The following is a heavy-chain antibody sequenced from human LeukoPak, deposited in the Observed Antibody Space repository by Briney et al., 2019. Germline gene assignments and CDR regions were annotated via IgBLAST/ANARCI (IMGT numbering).Heavy chain of an antibody. D-gene: IGHD6-13*01. Sequence: GGSLRLSCAASGFTFLSYNMNWVRQAPGKGLEWVSSISSASSSYKYYADSVKGRFTISRDNAKSSLYLQMNSLRAEDTAVYYCARDKIPSAGTPRGFDPWGQGTLVTVSS. CDR3: ARDKIPSAGTPRGFDP. CDR1: GFTFLSYN. V-gene: IGHV3-21*01. CDR2: ISSASSSYK. J-gene: IGHJ5*02.